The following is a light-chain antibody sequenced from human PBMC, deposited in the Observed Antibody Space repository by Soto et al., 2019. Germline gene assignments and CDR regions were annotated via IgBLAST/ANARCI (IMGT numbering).Light chain of an antibody. CDR3: QSYDSSLSGYV. Sequence: QSVLTQPPSVSGAPGQRVTIPCTGSSSNIGAGYDVHWYQQLPGTAPKVLIYNNNNRPSGVPDRFSGSKSGTSASLAITGLQSEDEADYYCQSYDSSLSGYVFGTGTKVSVL. CDR2: NNN. J-gene: IGLJ1*01. CDR1: SSNIGAGYD. V-gene: IGLV1-40*01.